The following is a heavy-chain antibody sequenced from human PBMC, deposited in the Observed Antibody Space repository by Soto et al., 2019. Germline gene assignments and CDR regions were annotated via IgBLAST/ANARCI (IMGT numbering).Heavy chain of an antibody. Sequence: GGSLRLSCAASGFTFSSYEMNWVRQAPGKGLEWVSYISSSGSTIYYADSVKGRFTTSRDNAKNSLYLQMNSLRAEDTAVYYCARDNRGRRGGYPGGGYYYGMDAWGQATTATVSS. J-gene: IGHJ6*02. CDR3: ARDNRGRRGGYPGGGYYYGMDA. CDR2: ISSSGSTI. V-gene: IGHV3-48*03. D-gene: IGHD5-12*01. CDR1: GFTFSSYE.